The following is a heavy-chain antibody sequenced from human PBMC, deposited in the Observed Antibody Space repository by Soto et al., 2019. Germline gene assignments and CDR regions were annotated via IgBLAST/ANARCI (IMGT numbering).Heavy chain of an antibody. V-gene: IGHV4-34*01. D-gene: IGHD2-2*01. J-gene: IGHJ5*02. CDR2: INHSGST. CDR1: GGSFSGYY. CDR3: ARGRYCSSTSCPVRRSWFDP. Sequence: PSETLSLTCAVYGGSFSGYYWSWLRPPPERGLEWIGEINHSGSTNYNPSLKSRVTISVDTSKNQFSLKLSSVTAADTAVYYCARGRYCSSTSCPVRRSWFDPWGQGTLVTVSS.